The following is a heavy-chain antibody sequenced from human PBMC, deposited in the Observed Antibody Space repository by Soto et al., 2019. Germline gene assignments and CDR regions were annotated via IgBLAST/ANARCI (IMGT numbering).Heavy chain of an antibody. CDR3: ARSGLALPYLASHWFDP. D-gene: IGHD3-22*01. CDR1: GFTFSTNG. Sequence: EVQMVESGGGLVKPGGSLRLSCAASGFTFSTNGMNWVRQAPGKGLEWLSSISDSGHYIYYADSVKGRFTISRDNAKNSLFLQMNSLRGEDTAVYYCARSGLALPYLASHWFDPWGHGTLVTVSS. V-gene: IGHV3-21*01. J-gene: IGHJ5*02. CDR2: ISDSGHYI.